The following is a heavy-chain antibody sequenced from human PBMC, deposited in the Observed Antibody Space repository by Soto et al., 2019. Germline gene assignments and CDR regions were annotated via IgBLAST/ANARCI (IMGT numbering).Heavy chain of an antibody. V-gene: IGHV1-69*02. CDR3: ASECDYYDSSGYPDY. CDR2: IIPILGIA. Sequence: QVQLVQSGAEVKKPGSSVKVSCKASGGTFSSYTISWVRQAPGQGLEWMGRIIPILGIANYAQKFQGRVTITADKSTSTAYMELSSLRSEDTAVYYCASECDYYDSSGYPDYWGQGTLVTVSS. D-gene: IGHD3-22*01. J-gene: IGHJ4*02. CDR1: GGTFSSYT.